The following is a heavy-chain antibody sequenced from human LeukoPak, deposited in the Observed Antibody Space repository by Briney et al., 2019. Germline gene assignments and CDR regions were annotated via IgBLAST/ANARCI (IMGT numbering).Heavy chain of an antibody. J-gene: IGHJ4*02. Sequence: PSETLSLTCAVYGGSFSGYYWSWIRQPPGKGLEWIGEINHSGSTNYNPSLKSRVTISVDTSKNQFSLKLSSVTAADTAVYYCARDLYRFGSSAPFDYWGQGTLVTVSS. D-gene: IGHD2-8*01. CDR3: ARDLYRFGSSAPFDY. V-gene: IGHV4-34*01. CDR1: GGSFSGYY. CDR2: INHSGST.